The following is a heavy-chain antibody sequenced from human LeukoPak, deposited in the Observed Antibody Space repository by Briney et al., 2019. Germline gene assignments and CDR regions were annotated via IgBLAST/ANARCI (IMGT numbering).Heavy chain of an antibody. CDR2: ISSNSRHR. CDR3: ARVQGAFISFDY. Sequence: GGSLRLSCAASGFTFSTYSMNWVRQAPGNGLEWVSSISSNSRHRYYADSMRGRFTISRDNAKNSLYLQMNSLKPEDTAVYYCARVQGAFISFDYWGQGTLVTVSS. D-gene: IGHD3-16*02. CDR1: GFTFSTYS. J-gene: IGHJ4*02. V-gene: IGHV3-21*06.